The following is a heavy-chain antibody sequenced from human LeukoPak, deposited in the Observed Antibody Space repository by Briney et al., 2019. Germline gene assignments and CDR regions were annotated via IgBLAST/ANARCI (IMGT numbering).Heavy chain of an antibody. V-gene: IGHV4-59*08. CDR2: IYYSGST. CDR3: ARHHNKGGSSWYIVEYYFDY. Sequence: SETLSLTCTVSGGSISSYYWSWIRQPPGKGLEWIGYIYYSGSTNYNPSLKSRVTISVDTSKNQFSLKLSSVTAADTAVYYCARHHNKGGSSWYIVEYYFDYWGQGTLVTVSS. J-gene: IGHJ4*02. CDR1: GGSISSYY. D-gene: IGHD6-13*01.